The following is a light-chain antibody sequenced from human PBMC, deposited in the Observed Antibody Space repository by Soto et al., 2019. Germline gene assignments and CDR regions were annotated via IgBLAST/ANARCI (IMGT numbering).Light chain of an antibody. CDR2: KAS. Sequence: DIQMTQSPSTLSASVGDRVTITCRASQSISVWLAWYQQKAGKAPNLLIYKASRLESGVPSRFSGSGSETEFTLTIAGLHPDDFATYYCQQYDSYSWAFGQGTKVDIK. CDR1: QSISVW. CDR3: QQYDSYSWA. J-gene: IGKJ1*01. V-gene: IGKV1-5*03.